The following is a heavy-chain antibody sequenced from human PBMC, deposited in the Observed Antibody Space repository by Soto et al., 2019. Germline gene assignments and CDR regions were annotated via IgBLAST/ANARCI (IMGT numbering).Heavy chain of an antibody. J-gene: IGHJ4*02. D-gene: IGHD2-2*01. CDR1: GYSFMKYG. Sequence: ASVNVSCNGFGYSFMKYGISWVRQAPGQGLEWVGWISPYSGYTHYAQKFHGRLTLTTDTAASTAYMELRILRSADKALYYCAREASVLIPAAQPSRFDSWGQGTMVTVSS. V-gene: IGHV1-18*01. CDR3: AREASVLIPAAQPSRFDS. CDR2: ISPYSGYT.